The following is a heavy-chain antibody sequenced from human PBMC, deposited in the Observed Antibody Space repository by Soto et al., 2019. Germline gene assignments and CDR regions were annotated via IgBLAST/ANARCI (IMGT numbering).Heavy chain of an antibody. J-gene: IGHJ4*02. CDR3: ARDHSGSYLPFFDY. Sequence: ASVKVSCKVSGYTLTDLSMLWVRQAPGKGLEWMGGFDPEDDERIYAQKFQGRVTMTEDTSTDTAYMELSSLKSEDTAMYYCARDHSGSYLPFFDYWGQATLVTVSS. V-gene: IGHV1-24*01. D-gene: IGHD1-26*01. CDR1: GYTLTDLS. CDR2: FDPEDDER.